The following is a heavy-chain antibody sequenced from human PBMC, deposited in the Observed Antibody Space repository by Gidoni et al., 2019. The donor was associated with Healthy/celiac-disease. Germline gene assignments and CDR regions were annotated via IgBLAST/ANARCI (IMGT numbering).Heavy chain of an antibody. CDR3: ARGLAGYDFWSGYYPNWFDP. CDR2: MNPNSGNT. V-gene: IGHV1-8*01. CDR1: GYTFTSYD. Sequence: QVQLVQSGAEVKKPGASVKVSCKASGYTFTSYDINWVRQATGQGLEWMGWMNPNSGNTGYAQKFQGRVTMTRNTSISTAYMELSSLRSEDTAVYYCARGLAGYDFWSGYYPNWFDPWGQGTLVTVSS. J-gene: IGHJ5*02. D-gene: IGHD3-3*01.